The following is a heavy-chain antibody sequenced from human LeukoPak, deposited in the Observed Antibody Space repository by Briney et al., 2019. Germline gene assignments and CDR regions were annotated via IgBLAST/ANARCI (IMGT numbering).Heavy chain of an antibody. CDR1: GGSISSGGYY. J-gene: IGHJ4*02. V-gene: IGHV4-31*03. Sequence: SETLSLTCTVSGGSISSGGYYWSWIRQHPGKGLEWIGYIYYSGGTYYNPSLKSRVTISADTSKNQFSLKLSSVTAADTAVYYCARAYEMATRIDYWGQGTLVIVSS. CDR3: ARAYEMATRIDY. D-gene: IGHD5-24*01. CDR2: IYYSGGT.